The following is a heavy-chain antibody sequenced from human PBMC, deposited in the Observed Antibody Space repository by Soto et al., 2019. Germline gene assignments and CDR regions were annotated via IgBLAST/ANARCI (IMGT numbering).Heavy chain of an antibody. Sequence: QLQLQESGPGLVKPSETLSLTCSVSGDSINSDNNYWGWIRQPPGKGLEWIGSIYYRGNTYYNPSLKPRVTISLDKSKSQFSLKLNSVTAADSAVYFCARLEGLATISYYFDYWGQGTLVTVSS. CDR2: IYYRGNT. CDR1: GDSINSDNNY. CDR3: ARLEGLATISYYFDY. D-gene: IGHD3-9*01. J-gene: IGHJ4*02. V-gene: IGHV4-39*01.